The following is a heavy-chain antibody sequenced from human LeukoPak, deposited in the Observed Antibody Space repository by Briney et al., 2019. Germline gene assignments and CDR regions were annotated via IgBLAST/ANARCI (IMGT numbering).Heavy chain of an antibody. CDR2: IYYSWST. J-gene: IGHJ1*01. CDR1: CGFIRVYF. CDR3: ARGKDYYHIPPLQH. D-gene: IGHD3-22*01. V-gene: IGHV4-59*12. Sequence: SDTLSLTCSVSCGFIRVYFGNWIRQPPGKGLEWIGYIYYSWSTNYNPSLKSRVTISVDKSKSQFSLNLTSVTAADTAVYYCARGKDYYHIPPLQHWGQGTLVTVSS.